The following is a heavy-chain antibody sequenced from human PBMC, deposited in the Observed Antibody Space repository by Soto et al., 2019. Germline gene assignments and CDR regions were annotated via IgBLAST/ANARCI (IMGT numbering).Heavy chain of an antibody. V-gene: IGHV6-1*01. CDR3: AREKVVRARPTVGGFDY. CDR1: GDSVSSNSAA. CDR2: TYYRSKWYN. J-gene: IGHJ4*02. D-gene: IGHD2-2*01. Sequence: SQTLALTCAISGDSVSSNSAAWNWIRQSLSRGLEWLGRTYYRSKWYNDYAVSVKSRITINPDTSKNQFSLQLNSVTPEDTAVYYCAREKVVRARPTVGGFDYWGQGTPVTVSS.